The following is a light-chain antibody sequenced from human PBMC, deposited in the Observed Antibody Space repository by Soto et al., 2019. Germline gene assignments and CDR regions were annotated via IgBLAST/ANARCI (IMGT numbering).Light chain of an antibody. Sequence: EIVLTQSPGTLSLSPGERATLSCRASQSVSSSYLAWYQQTPGQAPRLLIYGASSRATGIPDRVSGSGSGTDFTLTISRLEPEDFAVYYCQQYGSAITFGQGTRLEIK. CDR1: QSVSSSY. V-gene: IGKV3-20*01. J-gene: IGKJ5*01. CDR3: QQYGSAIT. CDR2: GAS.